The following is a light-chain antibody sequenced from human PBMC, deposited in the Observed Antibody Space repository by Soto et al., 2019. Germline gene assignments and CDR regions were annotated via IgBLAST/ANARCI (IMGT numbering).Light chain of an antibody. CDR2: LEGSGSY. J-gene: IGLJ1*01. CDR3: DTGDSNTHGV. CDR1: SGHSSYI. Sequence: QSVLTQSSSASASLGSSVKLTCTLSSGHSSYIIAWHQQQPGKAPRYLMKLEGSGSYNKGSGVPDRFSGSSSGADRYLTISNLQSEDEADYYCDTGDSNTHGVFGTGTKVTVL. V-gene: IGLV4-60*03.